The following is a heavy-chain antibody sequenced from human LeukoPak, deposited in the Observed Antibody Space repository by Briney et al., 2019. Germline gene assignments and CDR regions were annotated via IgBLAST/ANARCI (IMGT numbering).Heavy chain of an antibody. V-gene: IGHV4-39*01. CDR3: ARHRLDHDFWSGYRGQNWFDP. Sequence: PSETLSLTCTVSGGSISSSSYYWGWIRQPPGKGLEWIGSIYYSGSTYYNPSLKSRVTISVDTSKNQFSLKLSSVTAADTAVYYCARHRLDHDFWSGYRGQNWFDPWGQGTLVTVSS. D-gene: IGHD3-3*01. CDR2: IYYSGST. J-gene: IGHJ5*02. CDR1: GGSISSSSYY.